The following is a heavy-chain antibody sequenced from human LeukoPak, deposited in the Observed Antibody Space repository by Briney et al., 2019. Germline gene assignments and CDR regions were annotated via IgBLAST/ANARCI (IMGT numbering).Heavy chain of an antibody. CDR1: GVTFSSYW. V-gene: IGHV3-7*01. CDR3: AREGRGLLWFGELFWYFDL. J-gene: IGHJ2*01. D-gene: IGHD3-10*01. Sequence: GGSLRLSCAASGVTFSSYWMSWVRQAPGKGLEWVANIKQDGSEKYYLDSVKGRFTISRDNAKNSLYLQMNSLRAEDTAVYYCAREGRGLLWFGELFWYFDLWGRGTLVTVSS. CDR2: IKQDGSEK.